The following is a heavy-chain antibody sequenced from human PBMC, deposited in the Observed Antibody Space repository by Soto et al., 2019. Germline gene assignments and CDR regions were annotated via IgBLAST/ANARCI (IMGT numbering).Heavy chain of an antibody. Sequence: EVQLVESGGGLVQPGGSLKLSCAAXXXTXSXSAVHWVRXASGXGLEWVGRIRSKANNYATVYAASVKGRFTISRDDSKNTAYLQMNSLKTEDTAVYYCXXHAXXXXXXXXXXXXXFDLWGRGTLVTVSS. V-gene: IGHV3-73*02. CDR1: XXTXSXSA. CDR2: IRSKANNYAT. CDR3: XXHAXXXXXXXXXXXXXFDL. J-gene: IGHJ2*01.